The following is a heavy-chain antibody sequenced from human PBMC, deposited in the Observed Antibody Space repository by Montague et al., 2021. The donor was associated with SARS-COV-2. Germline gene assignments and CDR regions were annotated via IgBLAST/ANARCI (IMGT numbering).Heavy chain of an antibody. CDR2: IYYSGKT. CDR1: SGSISSGGYH. D-gene: IGHD3-16*02. CDR3: VRGPRLGEFPLMVDS. J-gene: IGHJ4*02. V-gene: IGHV4-31*03. Sequence: QTLSLTCTVSSGSISSGGYHWSWIRQFPGKALEWIGYIYYSGKTLYNASLKSRVTLAMDTSKSQLSLRLTSVTAADTAVYYCVRGPRLGEFPLMVDSWGQGTLVTVSS.